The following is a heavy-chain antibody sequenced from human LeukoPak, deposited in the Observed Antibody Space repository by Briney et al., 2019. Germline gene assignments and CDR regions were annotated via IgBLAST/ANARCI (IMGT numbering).Heavy chain of an antibody. Sequence: PGGSLRLSCAASGFTFSSYSMNWVRQAPGKGLEWVSSISSSSSYIYYADSVKGRFTISRDNAKNSLYLQMNGLRAEDTAVYYCASVVAAAGIPWGQGTLVTVSS. J-gene: IGHJ5*02. CDR2: ISSSSSYI. CDR3: ASVVAAAGIP. D-gene: IGHD6-13*01. V-gene: IGHV3-21*01. CDR1: GFTFSSYS.